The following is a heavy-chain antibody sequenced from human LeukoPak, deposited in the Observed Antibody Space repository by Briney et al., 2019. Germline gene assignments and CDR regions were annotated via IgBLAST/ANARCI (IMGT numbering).Heavy chain of an antibody. CDR1: DFSFITYA. V-gene: IGHV3-23*01. J-gene: IGHJ4*02. D-gene: IGHD6-6*01. CDR2: ISGSGGST. CDR3: AKPFVGAAREGGVDY. Sequence: PGGSLRLSCAASDFSFITYAMSWVRQAPGKGLEWVSAISGSGGSTYYADSVKGRFTISRDNSKNTLYLQMNSLRAEDTAVYYCAKPFVGAAREGGVDYWGQGTLVTVSS.